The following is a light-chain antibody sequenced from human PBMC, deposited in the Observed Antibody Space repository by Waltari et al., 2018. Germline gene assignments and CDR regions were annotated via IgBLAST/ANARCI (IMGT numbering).Light chain of an antibody. Sequence: DIQMTQSPSSLSASVGERVTITCRASQSIARSLNWYQQKQGQAPKLLIYVASTLQSGVPSRFSGSGSGTDFTLTISSLQPEDFATYYCQQSYRIPPITFGQGTRLEIK. CDR1: QSIARS. CDR2: VAS. CDR3: QQSYRIPPIT. V-gene: IGKV1-39*01. J-gene: IGKJ5*01.